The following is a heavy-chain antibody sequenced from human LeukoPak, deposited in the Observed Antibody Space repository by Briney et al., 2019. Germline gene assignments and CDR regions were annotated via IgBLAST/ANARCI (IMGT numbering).Heavy chain of an antibody. Sequence: SETLSLTCAVYGGSFSVYYWSWIRQPPGKGLEWIGEINHSGSTNYNPSLKSRVTISVDTSKNQFSLKLSSVTAADTAVYYCARYSSSSFDPWGQGTLVTVSS. J-gene: IGHJ5*02. D-gene: IGHD6-13*01. CDR3: ARYSSSSFDP. CDR1: GGSFSVYY. V-gene: IGHV4-34*01. CDR2: INHSGST.